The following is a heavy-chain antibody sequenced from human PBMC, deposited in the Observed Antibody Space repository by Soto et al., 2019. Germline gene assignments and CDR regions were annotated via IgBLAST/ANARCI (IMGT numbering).Heavy chain of an antibody. CDR2: IYYSGST. V-gene: IGHV4-31*03. J-gene: IGHJ5*02. D-gene: IGHD5-12*01. CDR3: ARELRVADGYGWFDP. CDR1: GGSISSGGYY. Sequence: SETLSLTCTVPGGSISSGGYYWSWIRQHPGKGLEWIGYIYYSGSTYYNPSLKSRVTISVDTSKNQFSLKLSSVTAADTAVYYCARELRVADGYGWFDPWGQGTLVTVSS.